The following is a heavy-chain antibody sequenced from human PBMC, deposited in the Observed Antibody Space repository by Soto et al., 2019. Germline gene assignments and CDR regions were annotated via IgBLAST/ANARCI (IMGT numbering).Heavy chain of an antibody. Sequence: QVQLQESGPGLVRPSETLSRTCTVSGGSISSYYWSWIRQPPGKGLEWIGYIYYSGSTNYNPSLKSRVTISVDTSKNQFSLKLSSVTAADTVVYYRARRYGDAVESWGQGTLVTVSS. CDR1: GGSISSYY. V-gene: IGHV4-59*01. CDR3: ARRYGDAVES. D-gene: IGHD4-17*01. J-gene: IGHJ4*02. CDR2: IYYSGST.